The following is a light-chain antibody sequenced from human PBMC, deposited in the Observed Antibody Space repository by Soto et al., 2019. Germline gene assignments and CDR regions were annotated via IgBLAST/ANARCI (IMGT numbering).Light chain of an antibody. CDR1: QSVSQNF. J-gene: IGKJ4*01. Sequence: EIVLTQSPGTLSLSPGERATLSCRASQSVSQNFLAWYQQKPGQAPRLLINGASSRATGIPDRFSGSGSGTDFSLTIDRLEPEDFAVYFCQQYDSSPPTFGGGTKVAI. CDR3: QQYDSSPPT. CDR2: GAS. V-gene: IGKV3-20*01.